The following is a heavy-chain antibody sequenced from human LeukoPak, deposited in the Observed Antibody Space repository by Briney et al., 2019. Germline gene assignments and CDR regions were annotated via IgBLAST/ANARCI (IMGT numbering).Heavy chain of an antibody. J-gene: IGHJ4*02. Sequence: PGGSLGLSCAASGVTVSNNFMLWVRQAPGKGLEWVSLIYSGGGTHYADSVKGRFTISRDNSKNTLYLQMNNLRAEDTAVYYCARDPPAVAINTYGWGQGTLVTVSS. V-gene: IGHV3-66*01. D-gene: IGHD5-24*01. CDR3: ARDPPAVAINTYG. CDR2: IYSGGGT. CDR1: GVTVSNNF.